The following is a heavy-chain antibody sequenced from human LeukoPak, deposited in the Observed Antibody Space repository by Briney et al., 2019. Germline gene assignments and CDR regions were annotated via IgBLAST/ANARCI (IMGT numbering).Heavy chain of an antibody. V-gene: IGHV3-30*02. CDR2: LRFDGNNK. D-gene: IGHD6-6*01. Sequence: GGSLRISCAASGFTFSAYGMHWVRQAPGKGLEWVAFLRFDGNNKYYTDSVKGRFTISRDNSKNTLYLQMYSLRPEDTAVYYCAKDFVYSSSTYNWFDAWGQGTLVTVSS. CDR3: AKDFVYSSSTYNWFDA. CDR1: GFTFSAYG. J-gene: IGHJ5*02.